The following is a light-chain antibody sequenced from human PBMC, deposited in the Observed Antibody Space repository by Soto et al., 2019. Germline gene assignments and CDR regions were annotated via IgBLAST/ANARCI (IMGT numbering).Light chain of an antibody. Sequence: EIVLTQSPATLSLSPGERATLSCRASQSVNSYLDWYQQRPGQAPRLLIYDASNRATGVPARFGGSGSGTDFTLPISGLEPEDFAIYYCQQRANWPPITFGQGTRLEIK. CDR2: DAS. V-gene: IGKV3-11*01. CDR3: QQRANWPPIT. CDR1: QSVNSY. J-gene: IGKJ5*01.